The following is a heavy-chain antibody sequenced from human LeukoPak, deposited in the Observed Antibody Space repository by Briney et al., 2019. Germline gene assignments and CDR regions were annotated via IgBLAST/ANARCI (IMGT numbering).Heavy chain of an antibody. CDR1: GFTFSSYW. CDR3: ARAGFTGELSY. V-gene: IGHV3-74*01. CDR2: INSDGSST. D-gene: IGHD3-16*02. Sequence: GGSLRLSCAASGFTFSSYWMHWVRQASGKGLVWVSRINSDGSSTSYADSVKGRFTISRDNAKNTLYLQMNSLRAEDTAVYYCARAGFTGELSYWGQGTLVTVSS. J-gene: IGHJ4*02.